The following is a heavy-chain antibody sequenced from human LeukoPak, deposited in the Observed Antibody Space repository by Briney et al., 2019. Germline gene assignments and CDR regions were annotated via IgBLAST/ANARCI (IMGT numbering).Heavy chain of an antibody. Sequence: SETLSLTCTVSGYSISSGYYWGWIRQPPGKGLEWIGSIYHSGSTYYNPSLKSRVTISVDTPKNQFSLKLSSVTAADTAVYYCARRSAGYSYFDYWGQGTLVTVSS. CDR1: GYSISSGYY. CDR3: ARRSAGYSYFDY. V-gene: IGHV4-38-2*02. J-gene: IGHJ4*02. CDR2: IYHSGST. D-gene: IGHD1-1*01.